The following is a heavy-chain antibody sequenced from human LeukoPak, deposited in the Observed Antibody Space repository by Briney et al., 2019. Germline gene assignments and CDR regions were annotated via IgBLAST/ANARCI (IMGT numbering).Heavy chain of an antibody. CDR1: GFTFGNYW. V-gene: IGHV3-7*01. Sequence: GGSLRLSCAASGFTFGNYWMAWVRQAPGTGLQWVANMKEDESEEYYVDSVRGRFTISRDNAKNLLYLQMNRLRGEDTAVYYCARDRSAWYRKDAFDIWGQGTMVTVSS. CDR3: ARDRSAWYRKDAFDI. J-gene: IGHJ3*02. D-gene: IGHD6-13*01. CDR2: MKEDESEE.